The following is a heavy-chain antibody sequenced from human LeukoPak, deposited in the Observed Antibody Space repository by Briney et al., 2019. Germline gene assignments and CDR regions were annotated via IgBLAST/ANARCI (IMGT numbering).Heavy chain of an antibody. CDR1: EFTFSNYA. D-gene: IGHD5-18*01. CDR2: ISYDASNR. Sequence: GGSLRLSCVVSEFTFSNYAMSWVRQAPGKGLEWVAIISYDASNRYYADSVKGRFTISRDTSKNALYLQMDSLRPEDTAVYYCAKALQAIQLWSPFDYWGRGTLVTVSS. V-gene: IGHV3-30*18. J-gene: IGHJ4*02. CDR3: AKALQAIQLWSPFDY.